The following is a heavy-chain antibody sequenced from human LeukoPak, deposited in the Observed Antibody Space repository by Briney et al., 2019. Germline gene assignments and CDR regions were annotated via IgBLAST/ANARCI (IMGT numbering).Heavy chain of an antibody. CDR3: VTDIRSGWRNY. Sequence: ASVKVSCKVPGYTLTESSMHLVRQAPGNGLEWMGGFDPEDGEPIYAQKIQGRVTMTEDTSVHTAYMELRSLRSEDTAVYYCVTDIRSGWRNYWGQGTLTTVSS. CDR2: FDPEDGEP. J-gene: IGHJ4*02. D-gene: IGHD6-19*01. V-gene: IGHV1-24*01. CDR1: GYTLTESS.